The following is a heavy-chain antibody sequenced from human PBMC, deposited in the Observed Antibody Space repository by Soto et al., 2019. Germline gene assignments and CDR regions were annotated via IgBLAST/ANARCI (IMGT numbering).Heavy chain of an antibody. CDR1: GGIFSTYA. D-gene: IGHD3-10*01. V-gene: IGHV1-69*01. CDR2: IIPLFGTP. J-gene: IGHJ4*02. Sequence: QVQLVHSGAEVKKPGSSVKVSCKASGGIFSTYAISWLRQAAGQGLEWMGGIIPLFGTPNYAQRFQGRVTITADESKSTAYMELSRLRSEDTAVYYCARDRDDYGSGNYYNRIDFWGQGTLVTVSS. CDR3: ARDRDDYGSGNYYNRIDF.